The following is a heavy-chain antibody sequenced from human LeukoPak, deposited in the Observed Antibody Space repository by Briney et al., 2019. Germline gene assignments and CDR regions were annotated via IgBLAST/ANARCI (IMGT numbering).Heavy chain of an antibody. J-gene: IGHJ4*02. CDR3: ARCGDGLPCDFDY. Sequence: PGGSLRLSCDASGFIFSDYYMSWIRQAPGKGLEWISYISNPSSTMYYADSVKGRFTISRDNAKNSLYLQMNSLRAEDTAVYYCARCGDGLPCDFDYWGQGTLVTVSS. D-gene: IGHD3-10*01. CDR1: GFIFSDYY. CDR2: ISNPSSTM. V-gene: IGHV3-11*04.